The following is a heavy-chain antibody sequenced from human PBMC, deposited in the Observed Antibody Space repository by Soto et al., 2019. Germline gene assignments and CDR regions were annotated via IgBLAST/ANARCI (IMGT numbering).Heavy chain of an antibody. CDR1: GFTFSSYG. CDR3: AKDREQQQLVLGYYSYGMDV. V-gene: IGHV3-30*18. D-gene: IGHD6-13*01. J-gene: IGHJ6*02. CDR2: ISYDGSNK. Sequence: QVQLVESGGGVVQPGRSLRLSCAASGFTFSSYGMHWVRQAPGKGLEWVAVISYDGSNKYYADSVKGRFTISRDNSKNTLYLQMNRLRAEDTAVYYCAKDREQQQLVLGYYSYGMDVWGQGTTVTVSS.